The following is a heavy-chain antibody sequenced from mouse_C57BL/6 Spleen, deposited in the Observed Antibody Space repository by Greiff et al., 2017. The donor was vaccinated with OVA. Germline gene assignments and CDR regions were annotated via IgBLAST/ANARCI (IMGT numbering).Heavy chain of an antibody. CDR3: AREVLRAWFAY. Sequence: QVQLKQPGAELVRPGSSVKLSCKASGYTFTSSWIHWVKQRPIQGLEWIGNIDPSDSETHYNQKFKDKATLTVDKSSSTAYMQLSSLTSEDSAVYYCAREVLRAWFAYWGQGTLVTVSA. CDR2: IDPSDSET. J-gene: IGHJ3*01. CDR1: GYTFTSSW. V-gene: IGHV1-52*01.